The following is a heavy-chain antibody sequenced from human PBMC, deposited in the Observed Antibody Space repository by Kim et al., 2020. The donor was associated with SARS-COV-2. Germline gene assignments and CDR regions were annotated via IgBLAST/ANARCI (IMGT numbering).Heavy chain of an antibody. CDR3: ARDGYYDSNNFDY. Sequence: YEDAVKGRFTKSRSNAKTSLYLQMNSLGDEDTAVYYCARDGYYDSNNFDYWGQGTLVTVSS. V-gene: IGHV3-48*02. D-gene: IGHD3-22*01. J-gene: IGHJ4*02.